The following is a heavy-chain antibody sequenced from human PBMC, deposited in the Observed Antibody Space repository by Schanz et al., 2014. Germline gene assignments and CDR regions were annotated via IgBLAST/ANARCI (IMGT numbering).Heavy chain of an antibody. J-gene: IGHJ4*02. CDR3: AKNQYDDVDLSSFYFDF. CDR1: GITFSSHS. CDR2: VHPGGST. D-gene: IGHD3-10*02. V-gene: IGHV3-66*01. Sequence: EVQLAESGGGLVQPGGSLRLSCAASGITFSSHSFNWVRQAPGKGLEWVSFVHPGGSTYYPDSVKGRFTISRDSSKNTLYLQMNSLRPEDTAIYYCAKNQYDDVDLSSFYFDFWGQGTLVTVSS.